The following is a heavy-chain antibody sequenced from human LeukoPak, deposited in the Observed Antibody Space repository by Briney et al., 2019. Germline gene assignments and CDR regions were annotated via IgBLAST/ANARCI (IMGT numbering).Heavy chain of an antibody. CDR2: ISYDGRIK. CDR1: GFTFRNYG. Sequence: GGSLRLSCAASGFTFRNYGMHWVRQAPGKGLEWVAVISYDGRIKFYADSVKGRFTISRDNSKSTLSLQMSSLRAEDAAVYYCARGVIGSYFFDYWGQGTLVTVSS. J-gene: IGHJ4*02. D-gene: IGHD5/OR15-5a*01. CDR3: ARGVIGSYFFDY. V-gene: IGHV3-30*03.